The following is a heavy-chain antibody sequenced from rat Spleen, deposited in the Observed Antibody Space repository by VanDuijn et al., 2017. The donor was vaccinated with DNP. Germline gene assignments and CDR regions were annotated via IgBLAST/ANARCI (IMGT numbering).Heavy chain of an antibody. J-gene: IGHJ2*01. CDR3: ARHVLPLRVWDY. CDR2: IRYDGGST. Sequence: EVQLVESGGDSVQPGRSLKLSCAASGFTFSDYYMAWVRQAPTKGLEWVAYIRYDGGSTYYGDSVKGRFTISRANVKSTLYLQMNSLRSEDMATYYCARHVLPLRVWDYWGQGVMVTVSS. V-gene: IGHV5-22*01. D-gene: IGHD1-4*01. CDR1: GFTFSDYY.